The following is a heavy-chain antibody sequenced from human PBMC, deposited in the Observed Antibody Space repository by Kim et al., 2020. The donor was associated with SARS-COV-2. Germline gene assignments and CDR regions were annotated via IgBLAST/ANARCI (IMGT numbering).Heavy chain of an antibody. V-gene: IGHV3-23*01. D-gene: IGHD2-2*01. CDR2: ST. Sequence: STVYAESVKGRVTISRDNSKNALFLQLNSLRAEATALYYCARESSRRADYWGQGTLVTVSS. J-gene: IGHJ4*02. CDR3: ARESSRRADY.